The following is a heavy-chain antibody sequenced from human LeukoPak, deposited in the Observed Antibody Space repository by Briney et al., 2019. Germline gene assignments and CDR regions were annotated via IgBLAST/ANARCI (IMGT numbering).Heavy chain of an antibody. CDR1: GDSISGGNYY. D-gene: IGHD6-13*01. Sequence: SETVSLTCTVSGDSISGGNYYWSWIRQPSGKGLEWIGYIYYSGSTYYNPSLKSRVIISVDTSKNQFSLKLSSVTAADTAVYYCARVEYSSSWYYFDYWGQGTLVTVSS. J-gene: IGHJ4*02. CDR2: IYYSGST. V-gene: IGHV4-30-4*01. CDR3: ARVEYSSSWYYFDY.